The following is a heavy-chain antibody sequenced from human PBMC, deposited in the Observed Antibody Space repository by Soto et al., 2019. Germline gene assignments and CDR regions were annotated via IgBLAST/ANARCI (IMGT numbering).Heavy chain of an antibody. J-gene: IGHJ4*02. V-gene: IGHV3-30*18. CDR2: ISYDGSKK. D-gene: IGHD3-22*01. CDR1: GFTFSSYG. Sequence: GGSLRLSCAASGFTFSSYGMHWVRQAPGKGLEWVAVISYDGSKKYYADSVKGRFTISRDNSKNTLYLQMNSLRAEDTAVYYCAKEDYYDSSGYFPPGYWGQGTLVTVSS. CDR3: AKEDYYDSSGYFPPGY.